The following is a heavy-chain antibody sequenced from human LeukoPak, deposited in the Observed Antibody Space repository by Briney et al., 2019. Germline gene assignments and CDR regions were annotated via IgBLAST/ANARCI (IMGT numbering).Heavy chain of an antibody. V-gene: IGHV3-7*01. CDR1: GFTFSNYW. D-gene: IGHD6-13*01. Sequence: GGSLRLSCGVSGFTFSNYWMSWVRQAAGKGLESVANIKQDGSEKNYVDSVKGRFTISRDNAKNSLYLQMNSLRVEDTAVYYCARYSSTWGWLDPWGQGTLVTVSS. J-gene: IGHJ5*02. CDR3: ARYSSTWGWLDP. CDR2: IKQDGSEK.